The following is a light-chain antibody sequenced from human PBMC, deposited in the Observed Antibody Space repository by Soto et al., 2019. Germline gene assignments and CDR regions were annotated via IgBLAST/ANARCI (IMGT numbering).Light chain of an antibody. CDR1: QSFSSNY. CDR2: GAS. CDR3: QQRSSWHT. Sequence: EIVLTQSPGTLSLSPGERATLSFRASQSFSSNYLAWYQQKPGQGPRLLIFGASSRATGIPDRFSGSGSGTDFTLTISRLEPEDFAVYYCQQRSSWHTFGQGTRLEI. J-gene: IGKJ5*01. V-gene: IGKV3D-20*02.